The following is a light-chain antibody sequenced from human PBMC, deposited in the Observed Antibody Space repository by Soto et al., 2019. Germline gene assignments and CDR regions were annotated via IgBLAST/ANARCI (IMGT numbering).Light chain of an antibody. CDR2: DVT. Sequence: QSALTQPASVSGSPGQSITVSCTGTSSDVGGYNYVSWYQQHPGKAPRLLIYDVTNRPSGVSNRFSGSKSCNTASLTSSGLQAEDEADYYASSYSRLSTDVSGTGTKLIV. V-gene: IGLV2-14*03. CDR1: SSDVGGYNY. J-gene: IGLJ1*01. CDR3: SSYSRLSTDV.